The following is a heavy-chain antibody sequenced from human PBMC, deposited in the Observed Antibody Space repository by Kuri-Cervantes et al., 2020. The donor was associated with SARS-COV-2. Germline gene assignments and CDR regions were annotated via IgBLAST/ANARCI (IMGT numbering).Heavy chain of an antibody. CDR1: GGSISSGTYY. CDR2: LDTSGST. CDR3: GRVSWIQQWHRYSDS. J-gene: IGHJ4*02. V-gene: IGHV4-61*09. D-gene: IGHD5-18*01. Sequence: SETLSLTCTVSGGSISSGTYYWSWIRQPAGKGLEWIGHLDTSGSTTYNPSLKSRVTISLDTSKNEVSLRLTSATAADTGVYYCGRVSWIQQWHRYSDSWGQGTLVTVSS.